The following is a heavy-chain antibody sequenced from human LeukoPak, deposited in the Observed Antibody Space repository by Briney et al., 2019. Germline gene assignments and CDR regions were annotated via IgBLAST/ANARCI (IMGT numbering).Heavy chain of an antibody. CDR1: GFSLRDYS. V-gene: IGHV3-21*01. D-gene: IGHD3-3*01. J-gene: IGHJ4*02. Sequence: GSLRLSCAASGFSLRDYSMDWVRQAPGKGLEWVSSISSSSRYTFYVDSVKGRFAISRDNAKNSLYLQMNSLRVEDTAVYYCVRDEARGYDFRPQDHWGQGTLVSVSS. CDR3: VRDEARGYDFRPQDH. CDR2: ISSSSRYT.